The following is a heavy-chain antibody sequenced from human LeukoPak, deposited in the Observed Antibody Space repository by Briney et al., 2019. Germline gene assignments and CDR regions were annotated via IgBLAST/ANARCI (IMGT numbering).Heavy chain of an antibody. D-gene: IGHD4-17*01. J-gene: IGHJ6*03. V-gene: IGHV3-21*01. CDR2: ISSSSSYI. CDR3: ARDGRATVTSSPRFVYYYYMDV. CDR1: GFTFSSYS. Sequence: PGGSLRLSCAASGFTFSSYSMNWVRQAPGKGLEWVSSISSSSSYIYYADSVKGRFTISRDNAKNSLYLQMNSLRAEDTAVYYCARDGRATVTSSPRFVYYYYMDVWGKGTTVTVSS.